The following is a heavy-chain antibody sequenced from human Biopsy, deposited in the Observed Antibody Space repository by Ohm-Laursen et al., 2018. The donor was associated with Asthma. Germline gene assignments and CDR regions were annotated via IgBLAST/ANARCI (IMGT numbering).Heavy chain of an antibody. CDR3: ARERVTAMVTYFDY. J-gene: IGHJ4*02. D-gene: IGHD5-18*01. V-gene: IGHV4-59*12. CDR1: GDSISSYY. Sequence: SETLSLTWTVSGDSISSYYWSWIRQPPGKGLEWIGYIYFSGSTNYNPSLKSRVTISVDTSKNQFSLKLSSVTAADTAVYYCARERVTAMVTYFDYWGQGTLVTVSS. CDR2: IYFSGST.